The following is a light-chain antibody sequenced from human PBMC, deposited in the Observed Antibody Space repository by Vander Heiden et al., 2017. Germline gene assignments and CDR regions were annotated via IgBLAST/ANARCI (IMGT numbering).Light chain of an antibody. Sequence: QSPPTQPASASASSALSTTTSCTATSSDIGGYRDASCYHRHPTDAPQLIIYDVDGRPSAVSIRFSVSESGKTASLTLTRLQPEDEAEYYCCSYTYSGTIPYVFGAGTKVTVL. J-gene: IGLJ1*01. V-gene: IGLV2-14*01. CDR3: CSYTYSGTIPYV. CDR1: SSDIGGYRD. CDR2: DVD.